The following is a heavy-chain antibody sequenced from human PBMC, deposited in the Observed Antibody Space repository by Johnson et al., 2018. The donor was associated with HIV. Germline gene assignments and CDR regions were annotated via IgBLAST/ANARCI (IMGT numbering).Heavy chain of an antibody. CDR1: GFTVSSNY. J-gene: IGHJ3*02. CDR2: IYSGGST. V-gene: IGHV3-66*01. D-gene: IGHD6-13*01. Sequence: VQLVESGGGLVQPGGSLRLSCAASGFTVSSNYMSWVRQAPGKGLEWVSIIYSGGSTYYADSVKGRFTISRDNSKNTLYLQMNSLRAEDTAVYYCASGWGIAASDAFDIWGQGTMVTVSS. CDR3: ASGWGIAASDAFDI.